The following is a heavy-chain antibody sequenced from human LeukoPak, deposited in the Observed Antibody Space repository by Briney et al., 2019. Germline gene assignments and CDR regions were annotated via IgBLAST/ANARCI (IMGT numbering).Heavy chain of an antibody. Sequence: ASVKVSCKASGYIFTSRGITWVRQAPGQGLEWMGWISAYNGNTNYAQNVQGRVTVTRDTSTSTVYMELRSLRFDDTAVYYCARDLPGAAVEGTTRGMDVWGQGTTVTVSS. CDR3: ARDLPGAAVEGTTRGMDV. CDR1: GYIFTSRG. V-gene: IGHV1-18*01. D-gene: IGHD6-19*01. CDR2: ISAYNGNT. J-gene: IGHJ6*02.